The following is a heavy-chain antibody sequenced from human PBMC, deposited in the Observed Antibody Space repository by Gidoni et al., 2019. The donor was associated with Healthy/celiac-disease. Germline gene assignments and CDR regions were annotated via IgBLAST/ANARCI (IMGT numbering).Heavy chain of an antibody. J-gene: IGHJ6*02. CDR2: INPSGGST. D-gene: IGHD6-6*01. V-gene: IGHV1-46*01. CDR3: ARERYSSSSLPDYYYYGMDV. CDR1: VYTFTSYY. Sequence: QLQLVQSGAEVKKPGASVKVSCTASVYTFTSYYIHRVRQAPGQGLEWMGIINPSGGSTSYAQKFQGRVTMTRDTSTSTVYMELSSLRSEDTAVYYCARERYSSSSLPDYYYYGMDVWGQGTTVTVSS.